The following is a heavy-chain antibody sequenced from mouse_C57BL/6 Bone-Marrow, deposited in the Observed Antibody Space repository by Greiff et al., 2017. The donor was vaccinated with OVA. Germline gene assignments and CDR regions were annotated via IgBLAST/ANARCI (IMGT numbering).Heavy chain of an antibody. V-gene: IGHV5-6*01. CDR3: ARRHYDYDANYFDY. CDR1: GFTFSSYG. D-gene: IGHD2-4*01. J-gene: IGHJ2*01. CDR2: ISSGGSYT. Sequence: EVQRVESGGDLVKPGGSLKLSCAASGFTFSSYGMSWVRQTPDKRLEWVATISSGGSYTYYPDSVKGRFTISRDNAKNTLYLQMSSLKSEDTAMYYCARRHYDYDANYFDYWGQGTTLTVSS.